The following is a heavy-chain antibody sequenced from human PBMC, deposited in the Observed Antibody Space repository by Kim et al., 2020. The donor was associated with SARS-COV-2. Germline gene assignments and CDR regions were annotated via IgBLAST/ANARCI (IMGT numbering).Heavy chain of an antibody. D-gene: IGHD2-2*01. V-gene: IGHV1-58*01. CDR3: AAVGGSKDYYGMDV. CDR2: IVVGSGNT. J-gene: IGHJ6*02. Sequence: SVKVSCKASGFTFTSSAVQWVRQARGQRLEWIGWIVVGSGNTNYAQKFQERVTITRDMSTSTAYMELSSLRSEDTAVYYCAAVGGSKDYYGMDVWGQGTTVTVSS. CDR1: GFTFTSSA.